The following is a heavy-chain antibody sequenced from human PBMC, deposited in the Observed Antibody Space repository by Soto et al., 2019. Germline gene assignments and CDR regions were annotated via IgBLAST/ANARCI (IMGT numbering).Heavy chain of an antibody. Sequence: GPSVKVSCKASGYTFTGYYMHWVRQAPGQGLEWMGWINPNSGGTNYAQKFQGRVTMASDTSISTAYMELSSLRSDDTAVYYCARGSTMDPWGQGTLVTVSS. V-gene: IGHV1-2*02. CDR3: ARGSTMDP. D-gene: IGHD1-1*01. CDR2: INPNSGGT. CDR1: GYTFTGYY. J-gene: IGHJ5*02.